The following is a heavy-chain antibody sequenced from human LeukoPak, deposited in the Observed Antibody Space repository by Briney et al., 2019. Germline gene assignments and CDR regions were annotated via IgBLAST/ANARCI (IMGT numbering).Heavy chain of an antibody. CDR1: GGSVSYGFYY. CDR2: IYYSGST. CDR3: ARDSRIAAATHFDY. V-gene: IGHV4-61*01. D-gene: IGHD6-13*01. J-gene: IGHJ4*02. Sequence: SETLSLTCTVSGGSVSYGFYYWSWIRQPPGKELEWIGYIYYSGSTNYNPSLKSRVTISVDTSKNQFSLKLSSVTAADTAVYYCARDSRIAAATHFDYWGQGTLVTVSS.